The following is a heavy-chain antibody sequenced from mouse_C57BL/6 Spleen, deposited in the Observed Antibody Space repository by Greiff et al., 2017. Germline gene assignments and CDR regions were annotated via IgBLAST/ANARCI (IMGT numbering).Heavy chain of an antibody. Sequence: EVQLVESGGGLVKPGGSLKLSCAASGFTFSDYGMHWVRQAPEKGLAWVAYISSGSSTNYYADTVKGRFTISRDNAKNTLFLQMTSLRSEDTAMYYCARREDYSWFAYWGQGTLVTVSA. D-gene: IGHD1-1*01. CDR3: ARREDYSWFAY. CDR2: ISSGSSTN. V-gene: IGHV5-17*01. CDR1: GFTFSDYG. J-gene: IGHJ3*01.